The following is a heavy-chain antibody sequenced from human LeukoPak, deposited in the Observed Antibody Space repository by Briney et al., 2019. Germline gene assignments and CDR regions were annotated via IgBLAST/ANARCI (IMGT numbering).Heavy chain of an antibody. J-gene: IGHJ4*02. D-gene: IGHD3-22*01. CDR3: AKDYYYDSSGYLDY. CDR1: GFTFSSYA. CDR2: ISGSGGST. Sequence: GGSLRLSCAASGFTFSSYAMSWVRQAPGKGLEGVSAISGSGGSTYYADSVKGRFTISRDNSKNTLYLQMNSLRAEDTAVYYCAKDYYYDSSGYLDYWGQGALVTVSS. V-gene: IGHV3-23*01.